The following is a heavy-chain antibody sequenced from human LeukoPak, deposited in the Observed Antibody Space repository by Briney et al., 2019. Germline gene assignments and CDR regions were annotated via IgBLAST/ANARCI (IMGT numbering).Heavy chain of an antibody. Sequence: RRSLRLSCAASGFTFSSYGMHWVRQAPGKGLEWVAVISYDGSNKYYADSVKGRFTISRDNSKNTLYLQMNSLRAEDTAVYYCAKGMVRGVIIPYDYWGQGTLVTASS. CDR3: AKGMVRGVIIPYDY. CDR2: ISYDGSNK. J-gene: IGHJ4*02. D-gene: IGHD3-10*01. CDR1: GFTFSSYG. V-gene: IGHV3-30*18.